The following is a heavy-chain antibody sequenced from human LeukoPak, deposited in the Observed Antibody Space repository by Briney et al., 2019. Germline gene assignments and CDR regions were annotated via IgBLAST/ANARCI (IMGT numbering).Heavy chain of an antibody. V-gene: IGHV3-30*03. Sequence: GGSLRLSCAASGFTFSSHGMHWVRQAPGKGLEWVAVISYDGSNKYYADSVKGRFTISRDNSKNTLYLQMNSLRAEDTAVYYCNTYHFDYWGQGTLVTVSS. CDR2: ISYDGSNK. J-gene: IGHJ4*02. D-gene: IGHD2-2*01. CDR1: GFTFSSHG. CDR3: NTYHFDY.